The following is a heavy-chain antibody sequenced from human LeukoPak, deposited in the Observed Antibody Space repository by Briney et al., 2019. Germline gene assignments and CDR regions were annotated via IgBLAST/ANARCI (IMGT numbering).Heavy chain of an antibody. CDR2: INSDGSST. CDR3: ARVRSVGGNPHAFNI. V-gene: IGHV3-74*01. Sequence: GGSLRLSCAASGFTFSSYWMHWVRQAPGRGLEWVSRINSDGSSTSYADSVKGRFTISRDNAKNSLYLQMNSLRVEDTALYYCARVRSVGGNPHAFNIWGQGTMVTVSS. CDR1: GFTFSSYW. J-gene: IGHJ3*02. D-gene: IGHD4-23*01.